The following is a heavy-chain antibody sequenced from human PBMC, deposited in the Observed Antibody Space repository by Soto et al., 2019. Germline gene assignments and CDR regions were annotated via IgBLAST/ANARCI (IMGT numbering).Heavy chain of an antibody. Sequence: SETLSLTCAVYGGSFSGYYLSWIRQPPGKGLEWIGEINHSGSTNYNPSLKSRVTISVDTSKNQFSLKLSSVTAADTAVYYCARGGKEGAARVYFDYWGQGTLVTVSS. CDR2: INHSGST. J-gene: IGHJ4*02. CDR1: GGSFSGYY. D-gene: IGHD6-6*01. CDR3: ARGGKEGAARVYFDY. V-gene: IGHV4-34*01.